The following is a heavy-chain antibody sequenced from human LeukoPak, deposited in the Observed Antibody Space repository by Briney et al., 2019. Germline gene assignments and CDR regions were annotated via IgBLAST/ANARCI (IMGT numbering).Heavy chain of an antibody. D-gene: IGHD3-22*01. Sequence: GGSLRLSCAASGFTFSSYWMHWVRQSPGKGLVWVSRINSDGSSTSYADSVKGRVTISRDNAKNTLYLQMNSLRAEDTAVYYCARDGDSSGYYVNFDYWGQGTLVTISS. CDR2: INSDGSST. J-gene: IGHJ4*02. CDR1: GFTFSSYW. CDR3: ARDGDSSGYYVNFDY. V-gene: IGHV3-74*01.